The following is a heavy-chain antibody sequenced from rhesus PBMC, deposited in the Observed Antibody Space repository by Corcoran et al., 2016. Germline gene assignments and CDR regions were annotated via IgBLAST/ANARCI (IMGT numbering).Heavy chain of an antibody. CDR3: ARESWAFDF. CDR1: GGSISDSYR. V-gene: IGHV4S10*01. CDR2: IYGSSTST. Sequence: QVQLQESGPGVVKPSETLSLTCAVSGGSISDSYRWSWIRQPPGKGLEWIGYIYGSSTSTNYNPSLKCRFTISKDTSKNQFSLKLSSVTDADTAVYYCARESWAFDFWGQGLRVTVSS. J-gene: IGHJ3*01.